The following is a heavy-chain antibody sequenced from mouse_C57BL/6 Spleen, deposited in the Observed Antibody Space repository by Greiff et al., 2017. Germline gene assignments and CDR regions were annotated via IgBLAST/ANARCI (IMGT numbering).Heavy chain of an antibody. V-gene: IGHV5-17*01. CDR3: ASYYYVSIDY. D-gene: IGHD1-1*01. Sequence: EVKLVESGGGLVKPGGSLKLSCAASGFTFSDYGMHWVRQAPEKGLEWVAYIRSGSSTIYYADTVKGRFTISRDTSKNPLFLQMTSLSSEDTAMYYWASYYYVSIDYWGQGTTLTVSS. CDR2: IRSGSSTI. J-gene: IGHJ2*01. CDR1: GFTFSDYG.